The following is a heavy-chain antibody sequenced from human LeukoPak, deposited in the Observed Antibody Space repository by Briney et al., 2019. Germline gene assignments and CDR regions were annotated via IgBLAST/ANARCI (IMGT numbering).Heavy chain of an antibody. J-gene: IGHJ4*02. CDR2: IYYSGST. CDR3: ARSRGSCSGGSCYPYYFDY. Sequence: SQTLSLTSTVSGGSISSYYWCWIRQPPGKGLEWIGYIYYSGSTNYNPSLKSRVTISVDTSKNQFSLKLSSVTAADTAVYYCARSRGSCSGGSCYPYYFDYWGQGTLVTVSS. CDR1: GGSISSYY. V-gene: IGHV4-59*01. D-gene: IGHD2-15*01.